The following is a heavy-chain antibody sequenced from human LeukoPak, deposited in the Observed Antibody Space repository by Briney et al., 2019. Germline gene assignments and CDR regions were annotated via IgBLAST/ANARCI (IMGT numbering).Heavy chain of an antibody. CDR3: ARDPPIGGADVFDI. V-gene: IGHV1-2*02. CDR2: INPNSGGT. Sequence: GSSVKVSCKASGGTFSSYTINWVRQAPGQGLEWMGWINPNSGGTNYAQKFQGRVTMTRDTSISTAYMELSRLTSDDTAVYYCARDPPIGGADVFDIWGQGTMVTVSS. J-gene: IGHJ3*02. D-gene: IGHD3-10*01. CDR1: GGTFSSYT.